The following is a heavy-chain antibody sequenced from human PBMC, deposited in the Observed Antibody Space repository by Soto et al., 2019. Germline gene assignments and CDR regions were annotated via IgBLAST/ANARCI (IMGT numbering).Heavy chain of an antibody. CDR1: GYSFTTYA. CDR3: ARLLSFVEFTLDS. Sequence: QVQLVQSGAEVKKPGASVKVSCKASGYSFTTYAIHWVRQAPGQRFEWIGWINAGNGNTKYSQKFQGRVTITRDTSATTTYMELSSLRSEDTAVYYCARLLSFVEFTLDSWGQGSLVTVAS. V-gene: IGHV1-3*01. CDR2: INAGNGNT. D-gene: IGHD3-10*01. J-gene: IGHJ4*02.